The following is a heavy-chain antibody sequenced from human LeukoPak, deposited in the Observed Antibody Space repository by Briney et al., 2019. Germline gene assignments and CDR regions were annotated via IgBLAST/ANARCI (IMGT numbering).Heavy chain of an antibody. CDR2: ISISGSTI. D-gene: IGHD1-14*01. Sequence: GGSLRLSCAAPGFTFSDYYMSWIRQAPGKGLEWLSYISISGSTIYYADSVKGRFTISRDNAKNSLYLQMNSLKTEDTAVYYCARDRSPGGFDYWGQGTLVTVSS. CDR1: GFTFSDYY. V-gene: IGHV3-11*01. J-gene: IGHJ4*02. CDR3: ARDRSPGGFDY.